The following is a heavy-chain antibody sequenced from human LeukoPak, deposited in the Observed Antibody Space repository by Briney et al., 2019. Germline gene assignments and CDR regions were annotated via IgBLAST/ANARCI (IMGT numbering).Heavy chain of an antibody. Sequence: ASVKVSCKASGYTFTGYYMHWVRQAPGQGLEWMGWINPNSGDTKYAQKFQGRVTMTRDTSISTAYMELSRLRSDDTTVYYCATQRGSYLWGTDFDYWGQGTLVTVSS. V-gene: IGHV1-2*02. CDR1: GYTFTGYY. CDR3: ATQRGSYLWGTDFDY. CDR2: INPNSGDT. J-gene: IGHJ4*02. D-gene: IGHD3-16*01.